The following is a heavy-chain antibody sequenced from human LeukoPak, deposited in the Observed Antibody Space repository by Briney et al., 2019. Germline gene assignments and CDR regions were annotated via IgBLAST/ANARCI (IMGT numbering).Heavy chain of an antibody. V-gene: IGHV3-21*01. CDR1: GFTFSSYS. CDR3: ARDLRVGMAVHFDC. J-gene: IGHJ4*02. CDR2: ISSGSSYI. D-gene: IGHD5-24*01. Sequence: PGGSLRLSCAASGFTFSSYSMNWVRQAPGKGLEWVSSISSGSSYIYYADSVKGRFTISRDNAKNSLYLQMNSLRAEDTAVYYCARDLRVGMAVHFDCWGQGTLVTVSS.